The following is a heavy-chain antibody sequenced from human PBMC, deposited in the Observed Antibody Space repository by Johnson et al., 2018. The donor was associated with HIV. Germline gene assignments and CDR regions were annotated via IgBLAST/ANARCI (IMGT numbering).Heavy chain of an antibody. V-gene: IGHV3-23*04. D-gene: IGHD1-26*01. CDR3: AKEGGRSRGSNYRDAFDI. Sequence: VQVVESGGGLLQPGGSLRLSCAASGFTFSSYAMNWVRQAPGKGLEWVSAISGSGSSTYYADSVRGRFPISRDNSKNTLCLQMNSLRAEDTAVYYCAKEGGRSRGSNYRDAFDIWGQGTMVTVSS. J-gene: IGHJ3*02. CDR1: GFTFSSYA. CDR2: ISGSGSST.